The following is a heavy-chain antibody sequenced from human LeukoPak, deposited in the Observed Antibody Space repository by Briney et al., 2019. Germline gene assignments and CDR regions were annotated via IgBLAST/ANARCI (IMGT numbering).Heavy chain of an antibody. CDR2: IRSKANNYAT. D-gene: IGHD3-3*01. CDR1: GLTFSGSA. Sequence: TGGSLRLSCAASGLTFSGSAMRWVRQASGKGLEWVARIRSKANNYATAYDASVKGRFTISRDDSRNTAYLQMNSLTTEDTAVYYCARDPRGYPSGFDYWGQGALVTVSS. V-gene: IGHV3-73*01. J-gene: IGHJ4*02. CDR3: ARDPRGYPSGFDY.